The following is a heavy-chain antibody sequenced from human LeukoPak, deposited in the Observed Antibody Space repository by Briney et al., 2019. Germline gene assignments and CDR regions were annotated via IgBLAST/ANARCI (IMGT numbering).Heavy chain of an antibody. V-gene: IGHV3-64*04. Sequence: GGSLRLSCSASGFTFSSYAMHWVRQAPGKGLEYVSAISSNGGSTYYADSVKGRFTISRDNSKNTLYLQMNSLRAEDTAVYYCASAYCGGDCYYAFDIWGQGTMVTVSS. CDR1: GFTFSSYA. J-gene: IGHJ3*02. CDR3: ASAYCGGDCYYAFDI. D-gene: IGHD2-21*02. CDR2: ISSNGGST.